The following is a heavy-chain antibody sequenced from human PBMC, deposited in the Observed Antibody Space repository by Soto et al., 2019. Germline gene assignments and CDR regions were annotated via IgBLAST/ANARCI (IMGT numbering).Heavy chain of an antibody. J-gene: IGHJ6*02. V-gene: IGHV1-3*01. Sequence: ASVKVSCKASGYTFTSYAMHWVRQAPGQRLEWMGWINAGNGNTKYSQKFQGRVTITRDTSASTAYMELSSLRSEDTAVYYCAFRADYDYCLDVWGQGTTVPVSS. CDR2: INAGNGNT. CDR1: GYTFTSYA. CDR3: AFRADYDYCLDV.